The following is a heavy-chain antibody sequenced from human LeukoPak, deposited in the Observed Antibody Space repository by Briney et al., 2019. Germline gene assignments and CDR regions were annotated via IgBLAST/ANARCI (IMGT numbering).Heavy chain of an antibody. J-gene: IGHJ4*02. Sequence: GASLGLSCAASGFSFSNYAMSWVRQVPGKGLEWVSAIKGRFTISRDNSKNTLYLQMNSLRAEDTAVYYCACTVYDSIDYWGQGTLVTVSS. CDR1: GFSFSNYA. D-gene: IGHD3-22*01. V-gene: IGHV3-23*01. CDR2: I. CDR3: ACTVYDSIDY.